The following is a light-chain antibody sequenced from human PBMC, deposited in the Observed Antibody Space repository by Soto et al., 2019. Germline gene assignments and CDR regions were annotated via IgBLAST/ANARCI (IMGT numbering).Light chain of an antibody. Sequence: QSVLTQPASVSGSPGQSITFSCTGTSSDVGGHNYVSWYQQHPGKAPRLMIYEVSKRPSGVSNRFSGSKSGTSASLAISGLQSEDEADYYCAAWDDRLNGQGYVFGNGTKVTVL. J-gene: IGLJ1*01. V-gene: IGLV2-14*01. CDR2: EVS. CDR3: AAWDDRLNGQGYV. CDR1: SSDVGGHNY.